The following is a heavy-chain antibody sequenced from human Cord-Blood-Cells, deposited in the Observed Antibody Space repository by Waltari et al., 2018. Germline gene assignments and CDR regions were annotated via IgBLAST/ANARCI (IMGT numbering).Heavy chain of an antibody. V-gene: IGHV3-73*02. CDR3: TSAQQLVDY. Sequence: EVQLVESGGGLVQTGGSLKLSCAASGFTFSGSAMHWVRQASGKGLEWVGRIRSKANSYATAYAASVKGRFTISRDDSKNTAYLQMNSLKTEDTAVYYCTSAQQLVDYWGQGTLVTVSS. CDR1: GFTFSGSA. CDR2: IRSKANSYAT. J-gene: IGHJ4*02. D-gene: IGHD6-6*01.